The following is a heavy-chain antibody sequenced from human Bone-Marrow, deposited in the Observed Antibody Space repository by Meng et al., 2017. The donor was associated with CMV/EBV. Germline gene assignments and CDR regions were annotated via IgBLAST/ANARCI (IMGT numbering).Heavy chain of an antibody. D-gene: IGHD3-22*01. Sequence: ASVKVSCNGSGHTFTNHYMHWVRQAPGQGLEWMGWIHPTSGGTNYAQNFQGRVTMTRDTSISTAYMELNRLTSDDTAMYYCTRISSDNQYFDYWGQGTLVTVSS. CDR1: GHTFTNHY. CDR3: TRISSDNQYFDY. V-gene: IGHV1-2*02. CDR2: IHPTSGGT. J-gene: IGHJ4*02.